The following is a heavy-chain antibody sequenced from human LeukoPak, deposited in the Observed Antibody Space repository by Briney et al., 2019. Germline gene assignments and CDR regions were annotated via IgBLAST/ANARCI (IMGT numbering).Heavy chain of an antibody. V-gene: IGHV3-21*01. J-gene: IGHJ4*02. CDR1: GFPFSSYS. Sequence: GGSLRLSCAASGFPFSSYSMNWVRQAPGKGLEWVSSISSSSSYIYYADSVKGRFTISRDNAKNSLYLQMNSLRAEDTAVYYCAREGVVVAAKQAGFDYWGQGTLVTVSP. D-gene: IGHD2-15*01. CDR3: AREGVVVAAKQAGFDY. CDR2: ISSSSSYI.